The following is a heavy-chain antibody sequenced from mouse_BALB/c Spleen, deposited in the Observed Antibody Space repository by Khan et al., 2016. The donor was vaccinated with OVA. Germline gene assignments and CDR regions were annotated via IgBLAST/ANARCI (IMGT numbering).Heavy chain of an antibody. V-gene: IGHV1-4*01. J-gene: IGHJ4*01. CDR3: ARSTSVYTMDY. CDR1: GYTFTSNT. CDR2: INPNSGYT. D-gene: IGHD1-1*01. Sequence: QVQLQQSGAELARPGASVKMSCKASGYTFTSNTMHWVKQRPGQGLEWIGYINPNSGYTNYNQNFKDKATLTAEKSYSTAYMQLSSLTSEDSAVYYCARSTSVYTMDYWGQGTSVTVSS.